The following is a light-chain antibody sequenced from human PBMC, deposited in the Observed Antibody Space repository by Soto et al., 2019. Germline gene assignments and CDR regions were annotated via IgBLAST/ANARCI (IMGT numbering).Light chain of an antibody. V-gene: IGKV1-5*03. CDR1: QSVSSW. J-gene: IGKJ2*01. CDR2: KAS. Sequence: DLQMTQSPSTLSASVGDRVTITCRASQSVSSWLAWYQQRPGKAPQLLIYKASSLQSGVPSRFSGSGSGTEFPLTISSLHPDDFATYYCQQYYSYSSMYTFGQGTRLEIK. CDR3: QQYYSYSSMYT.